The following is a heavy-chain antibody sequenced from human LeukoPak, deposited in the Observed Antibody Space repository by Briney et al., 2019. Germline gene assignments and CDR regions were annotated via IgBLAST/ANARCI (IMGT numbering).Heavy chain of an antibody. Sequence: SSQTLSLTCTVSGGSISSGSYYWSWIRQPAGKGLEWIGRIYTSGSTNYNPSLKSRVTISVDTSKNQFSLKLSSVTAADTAVYYCARVLWSGYSPPHDAFDIWGLGTMVTVSS. CDR3: ARVLWSGYSPPHDAFDI. CDR2: IYTSGST. J-gene: IGHJ3*02. CDR1: GGSISSGSYY. D-gene: IGHD3-3*01. V-gene: IGHV4-61*02.